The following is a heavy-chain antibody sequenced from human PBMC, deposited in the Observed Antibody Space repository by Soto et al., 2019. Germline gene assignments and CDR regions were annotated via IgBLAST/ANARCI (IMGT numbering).Heavy chain of an antibody. CDR1: GGSISSSNW. D-gene: IGHD5-12*01. V-gene: IGHV4-4*02. Sequence: SETLSLTCAVSGGSISSSNWWSWVRQPPGKGLEWIGEIYHSGSTNYNPSLKSRVTISVDKSKNQFSLKLSSVTAADTAVYYCARPSNLWWLPTIEPSSFDYWGQGTLVT. CDR2: IYHSGST. CDR3: ARPSNLWWLPTIEPSSFDY. J-gene: IGHJ4*02.